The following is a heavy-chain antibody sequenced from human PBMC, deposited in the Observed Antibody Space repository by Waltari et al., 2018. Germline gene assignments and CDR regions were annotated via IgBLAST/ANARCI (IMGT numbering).Heavy chain of an antibody. CDR3: ARAYDYGDRGWFDP. Sequence: EVQLVESGGGLVQPGGSLRLSCAASGFTFSSYSMNWVRQAPGKGLEGVSYISSSSSTIYYADSVKGRFTISRDNAKNSLYLQMNSLRAEDTAVYYCARAYDYGDRGWFDPWGQGTLVTVSS. CDR1: GFTFSSYS. J-gene: IGHJ5*02. D-gene: IGHD4-17*01. V-gene: IGHV3-48*01. CDR2: ISSSSSTI.